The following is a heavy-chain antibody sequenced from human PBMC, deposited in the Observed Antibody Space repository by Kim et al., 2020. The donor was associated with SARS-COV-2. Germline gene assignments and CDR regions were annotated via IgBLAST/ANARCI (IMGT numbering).Heavy chain of an antibody. CDR3: ARGDYAFDF. CDR1: GFTFSNSG. J-gene: IGHJ3*01. CDR2: LSSSSNYI. V-gene: IGHV3-21*01. Sequence: GGSLRLSCATSGFTFSNSGMNWVRQAPGKGLEWVSSLSSSSNYIYYGDAVKGRLTISRDNAKRSMYLQMNSLRAEDTAVYYCARGDYAFDFWGQGTMVTVSS.